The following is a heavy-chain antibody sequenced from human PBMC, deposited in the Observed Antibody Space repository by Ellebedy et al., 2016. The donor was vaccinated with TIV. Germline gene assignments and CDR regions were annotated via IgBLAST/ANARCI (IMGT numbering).Heavy chain of an antibody. CDR2: MSGSGHRT. CDR1: GFTFSSYA. D-gene: IGHD7-27*01. V-gene: IGHV3-23*01. CDR3: AKDPSDYWGCFDY. J-gene: IGHJ4*02. Sequence: GESLKISCAASGFTFSSYAMYWVRQAPGKGLEWVSVMSGSGHRTHYADSVKGRFTVSRDNSKNTLYLQMNSLRAEDTAVYYCAKDPSDYWGCFDYWGQGTLVTVSS.